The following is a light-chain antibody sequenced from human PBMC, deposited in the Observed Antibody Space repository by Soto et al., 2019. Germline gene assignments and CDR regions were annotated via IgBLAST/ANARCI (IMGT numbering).Light chain of an antibody. CDR3: QQYGSSRT. CDR1: QSVSSSY. V-gene: IGKV3-20*01. Sequence: EIVLTQSPGTLSLSPGERATLSCRASQSVSSSYLARYQQKPGQAPGLLTYGASSRATGIPDGFSGSGSGTDFTLTISRLEPEDFAVYYCQQYGSSRTVGQGTKVEIK. CDR2: GAS. J-gene: IGKJ1*01.